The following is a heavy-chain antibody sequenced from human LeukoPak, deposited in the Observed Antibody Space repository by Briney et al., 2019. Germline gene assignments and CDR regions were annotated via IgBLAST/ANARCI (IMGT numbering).Heavy chain of an antibody. CDR2: INHSGST. J-gene: IGHJ3*02. CDR1: GGFFSGYC. CDR3: ARGHLVSNAFDI. V-gene: IGHV4-34*01. D-gene: IGHD5/OR15-5a*01. Sequence: SETLSLTCAVYGGFFSGYCWSWIRQPPGKGLEWIGEINHSGSTNYNPSLKSRVTISVDTSKNQFSLKLSSVTAADTAVYYCARGHLVSNAFDIWGQGTMVTVSS.